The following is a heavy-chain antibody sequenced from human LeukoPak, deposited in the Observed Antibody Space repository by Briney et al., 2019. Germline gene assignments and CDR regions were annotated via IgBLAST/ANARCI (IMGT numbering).Heavy chain of an antibody. CDR2: INPNSGGT. V-gene: IGHV1-2*02. Sequence: GASVKVSCKASGYTFTGYYMHWVRQAPGQGLEWMGWINPNSGGTNYAQKFQGRVTMTRDTSISTAYMELSRLRSDDTAVYYCATENLGYSSGWYYAFDIWGQGTMVTVSS. CDR1: GYTFTGYY. CDR3: ATENLGYSSGWYYAFDI. J-gene: IGHJ3*02. D-gene: IGHD6-19*01.